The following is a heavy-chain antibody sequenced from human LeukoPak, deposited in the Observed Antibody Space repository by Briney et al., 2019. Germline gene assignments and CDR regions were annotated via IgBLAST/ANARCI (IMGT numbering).Heavy chain of an antibody. Sequence: SETLSLTCAGSGGSISSGGYSWSWIRQPPGKGLEWIGYIYHSGSTYYNPSLKSRVTISVDRSKNQFSLKLSSVTAADTAVYYCARVSGGPRLWFNWFDPWGQGTLVTVSS. CDR1: GGSISSGGYS. CDR3: ARVSGGPRLWFNWFDP. J-gene: IGHJ5*02. CDR2: IYHSGST. D-gene: IGHD2-15*01. V-gene: IGHV4-30-2*01.